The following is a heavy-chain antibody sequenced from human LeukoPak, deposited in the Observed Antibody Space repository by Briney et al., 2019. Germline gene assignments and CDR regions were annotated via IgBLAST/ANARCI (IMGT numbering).Heavy chain of an antibody. CDR3: ARGLGNPGGRYYYYYYMDV. J-gene: IGHJ6*03. CDR1: GGSIRSNSYY. D-gene: IGHD4-23*01. Sequence: SQTLSLTCTVSGGSIRSNSYYWGWIRQPPGKGLEWLGSIYYSGSTYYINPSLKSRVTISVDTSKNQISLKLSSVTAADTAVYYCARGLGNPGGRYYYYYYMDVWGKGTTVTVSS. CDR2: IYYSGST. V-gene: IGHV4-39*01.